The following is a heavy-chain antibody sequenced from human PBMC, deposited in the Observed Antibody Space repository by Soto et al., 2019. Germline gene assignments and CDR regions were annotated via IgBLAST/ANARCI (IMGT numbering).Heavy chain of an antibody. CDR1: GGSISSGGYY. CDR2: IYYSGST. Sequence: PSETLSLTCTVSGGSISSGGYYWSWIRQHPGKGLEWIGYIYYSGSTYYNPSLGGRVSMSVETSKSQFSLKLTSVTVADTAVYYCASYRGALYFESWGPGILVTISS. J-gene: IGHJ4*02. D-gene: IGHD3-16*01. CDR3: ASYRGALYFES. V-gene: IGHV4-31*03.